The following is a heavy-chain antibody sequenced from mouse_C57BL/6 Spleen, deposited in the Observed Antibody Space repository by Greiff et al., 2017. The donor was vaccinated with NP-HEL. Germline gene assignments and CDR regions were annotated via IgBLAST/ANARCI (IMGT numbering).Heavy chain of an antibody. CDR2: ISYDGSN. CDR1: GYSITSGYY. CDR3: ARDGSADEGAMDY. J-gene: IGHJ4*01. V-gene: IGHV3-6*01. Sequence: EVQLQESGPGLVKPSQSLSLTCSVTGYSITSGYYWNWLRQFPGNKLEWMGYISYDGSNNYNPSLKNRISITRDTSKNQFFLKLNSVTTEDTATYYCARDGSADEGAMDYWGQGTSVTVSS.